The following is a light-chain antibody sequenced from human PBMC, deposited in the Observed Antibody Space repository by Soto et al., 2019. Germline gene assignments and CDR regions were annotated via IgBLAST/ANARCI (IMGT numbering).Light chain of an antibody. V-gene: IGKV3D-15*01. CDR2: DAS. J-gene: IGKJ4*01. Sequence: EIVLTQTPPTLSVSTWERATLSCTASQSVGSKLAWYQQRPGQAPRLLIYDASNRATGIPARFSGSGSGTEFSLTISSLQSEDFAVYSCQQYGDWPGAFGGGTKVDIK. CDR3: QQYGDWPGA. CDR1: QSVGSK.